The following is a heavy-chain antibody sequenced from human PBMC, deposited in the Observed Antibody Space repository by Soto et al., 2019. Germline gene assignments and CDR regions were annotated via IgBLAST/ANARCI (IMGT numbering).Heavy chain of an antibody. CDR1: GDSISSGGYY. CDR2: IYYSGST. Sequence: PSETLSLTCTVSGDSISSGGYYWSWIRQHPGKGLEWIGYIYYSGSTYYNPSLKSRVTISVDTSKNQFSLKLSSVTAADTAVYYCARDRASRKWAPKVHNWFDPWGQGTLVTVSS. CDR3: ARDRASRKWAPKVHNWFDP. D-gene: IGHD1-1*01. J-gene: IGHJ5*02. V-gene: IGHV4-31*03.